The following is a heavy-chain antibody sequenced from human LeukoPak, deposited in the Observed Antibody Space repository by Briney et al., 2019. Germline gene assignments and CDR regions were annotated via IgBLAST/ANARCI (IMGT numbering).Heavy chain of an antibody. J-gene: IGHJ4*02. D-gene: IGHD3-3*02. CDR3: ARLHFWSGSGYFAY. Sequence: ASVKVSCKASGYTFTGYYMHWVRQAPGQGLEWMGWINPYSGGTNYAQKFQGRVTMTRDTYISTAYMELSRLRSDDTAVYYCARLHFWSGSGYFAYWGREPLVTVSS. V-gene: IGHV1-2*02. CDR1: GYTFTGYY. CDR2: INPYSGGT.